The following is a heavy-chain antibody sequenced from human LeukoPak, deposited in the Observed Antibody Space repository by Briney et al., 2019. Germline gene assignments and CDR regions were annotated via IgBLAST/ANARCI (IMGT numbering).Heavy chain of an antibody. V-gene: IGHV4-59*08. Sequence: SETLSLTRTVSGGSISSYYWSWIRQPPGKGLEWIGYIYYSGSTNYNPSLKSRVTISVDTSKNQFSLKLSSVTAADTAVYYCATTYYYERDAFDIWGQGTMVTVSS. CDR3: ATTYYYERDAFDI. J-gene: IGHJ3*02. CDR2: IYYSGST. CDR1: GGSISSYY. D-gene: IGHD3-22*01.